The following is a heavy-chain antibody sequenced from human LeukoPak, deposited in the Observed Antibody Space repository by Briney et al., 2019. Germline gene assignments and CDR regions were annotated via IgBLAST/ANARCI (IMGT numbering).Heavy chain of an antibody. Sequence: GGSLRLSCAASGFTFSTYDMHWVRQATGKGLEWVSAIGPRGDTYYAGSVQGRFTMSRENAKSSLYLRMNSLGAGDTAVYYCVRDACSGGRCYHDYWGQGILATVSS. D-gene: IGHD2-15*01. J-gene: IGHJ4*02. CDR1: GFTFSTYD. CDR2: IGPRGDT. V-gene: IGHV3-13*01. CDR3: VRDACSGGRCYHDY.